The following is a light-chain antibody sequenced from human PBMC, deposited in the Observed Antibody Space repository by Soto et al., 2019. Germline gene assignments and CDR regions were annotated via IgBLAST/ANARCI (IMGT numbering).Light chain of an antibody. CDR1: QTIGRY. J-gene: IGKJ3*01. V-gene: IGKV1-39*01. CDR3: ERSYTALLFT. Sequence: DIQMTQFPSSLSASVGDRVTITCRASQTIGRYLNWYQQKPGKVPKLLIYAASNLQSGAPARFNGSGSGTDFTLTITSLQPEDSANYYCERSYTALLFTFGPGPKVDI. CDR2: AAS.